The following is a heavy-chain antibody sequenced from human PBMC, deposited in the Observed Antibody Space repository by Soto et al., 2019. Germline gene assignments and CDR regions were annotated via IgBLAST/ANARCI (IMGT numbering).Heavy chain of an antibody. J-gene: IGHJ5*02. CDR3: ARRAYDFWSGPNWFDP. V-gene: IGHV4-34*01. Sequence: SETLSLTCAVYGGSFSGYYLSWIRQPPGKGLEWIGEINHSGSTNYNPSLKSRVTISVDTSKNQFSLKLSSVTAADTAVYYCARRAYDFWSGPNWFDPWGQGTLVTVSS. CDR1: GGSFSGYY. CDR2: INHSGST. D-gene: IGHD3-3*01.